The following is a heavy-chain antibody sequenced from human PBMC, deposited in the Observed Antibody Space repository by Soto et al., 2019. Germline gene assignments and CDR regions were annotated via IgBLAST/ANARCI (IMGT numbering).Heavy chain of an antibody. Sequence: EVQLVESGGGLVQPGGSLRLSCAASGFTFSSYSMNWVRQAPGKGLEWVSYISSSSSTIYYADSVKGRFTISRDNAXXSLYLQMNSLRAEDTAVYYWARGGGCSGGSCNFDYWGQGTLVTVSS. D-gene: IGHD2-15*01. CDR3: ARGGGCSGGSCNFDY. CDR2: ISSSSSTI. J-gene: IGHJ4*02. V-gene: IGHV3-48*01. CDR1: GFTFSSYS.